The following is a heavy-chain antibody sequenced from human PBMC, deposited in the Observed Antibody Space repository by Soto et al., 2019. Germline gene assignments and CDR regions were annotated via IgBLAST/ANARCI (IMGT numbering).Heavy chain of an antibody. CDR3: ASGAENSSSWLPYYYYGMDV. V-gene: IGHV4-34*01. D-gene: IGHD6-13*01. CDR1: GGSFSGYY. J-gene: IGHJ6*02. Sequence: SESLSLTCAVYGGSFSGYYWSWIRQPPGKGLEWIGEINHSGSTNYNPSLKSRVTISVDTSKNQFSLKLSSVTAADTAVYYCASGAENSSSWLPYYYYGMDVWGQGTTVTVSS. CDR2: INHSGST.